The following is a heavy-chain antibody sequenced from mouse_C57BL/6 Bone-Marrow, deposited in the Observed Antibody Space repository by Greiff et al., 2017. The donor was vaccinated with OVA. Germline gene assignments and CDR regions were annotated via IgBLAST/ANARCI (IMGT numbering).Heavy chain of an antibody. V-gene: IGHV1-53*01. J-gene: IGHJ4*01. D-gene: IGHD2-4*01. CDR2: INPSNGGT. Sequence: QVQLKQSGTELVKPGASVKLSCKASGYTFTSYWMHWVKQRPGQGLEWIGNINPSNGGTNYNEKFKSKATLTVDKSSSTAYMQLSSLTSEDSAVYYCARGGLRRDVYAMDYWGQGTSVTVSS. CDR3: ARGGLRRDVYAMDY. CDR1: GYTFTSYW.